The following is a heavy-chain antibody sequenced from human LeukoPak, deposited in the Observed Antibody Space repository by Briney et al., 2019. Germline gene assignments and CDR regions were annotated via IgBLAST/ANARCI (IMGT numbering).Heavy chain of an antibody. CDR2: IYTSGST. Sequence: SETLSLTCTVSGGSISSGSYYWSWIRQPAGKGLEWIGRIYTSGSTNYSPSLKSRVTISVDTSKNQFSLKLSSVTAADTAVYYCARSDNYYGSGSSDYWGQGTLVTVSS. CDR3: ARSDNYYGSGSSDY. CDR1: GGSISSGSYY. V-gene: IGHV4-61*02. D-gene: IGHD3-10*01. J-gene: IGHJ4*02.